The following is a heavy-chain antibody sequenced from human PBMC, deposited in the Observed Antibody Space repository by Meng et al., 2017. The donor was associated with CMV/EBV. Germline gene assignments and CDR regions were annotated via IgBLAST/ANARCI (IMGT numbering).Heavy chain of an antibody. CDR2: IDWDDDK. Sequence: SGPTLVKPTQTLTLTCTFSGFSLSTSGMRVSWIRQPPGKALEWLARIDWDDDKFYSTSLKTRLTISKDTSKNQVVLTMTNMDPVDTATHYCARAHTDYYYGMDVWGQGTTVTVSS. CDR1: GFSLSTSGMR. D-gene: IGHD4-17*01. V-gene: IGHV2-70D*14. J-gene: IGHJ6*02. CDR3: ARAHTDYYYGMDV.